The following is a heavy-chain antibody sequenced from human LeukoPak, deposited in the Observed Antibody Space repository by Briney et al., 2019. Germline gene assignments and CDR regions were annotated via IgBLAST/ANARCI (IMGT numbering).Heavy chain of an antibody. Sequence: GGSLRLSCAASGFTFSSYGMPWVRQAPGKGLEWVAVISYDGSNKYYADSVKGRFTISRDNSKNTLYLQMNSLRAEDTAVYYCARLGIVVPDYWGQGTLVTVSS. D-gene: IGHD2-2*01. CDR3: ARLGIVVPDY. CDR1: GFTFSSYG. J-gene: IGHJ4*02. V-gene: IGHV3-30*03. CDR2: ISYDGSNK.